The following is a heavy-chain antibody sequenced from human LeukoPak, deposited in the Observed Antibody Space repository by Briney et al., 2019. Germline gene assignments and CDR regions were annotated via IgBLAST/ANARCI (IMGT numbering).Heavy chain of an antibody. CDR2: ISGGADYI. V-gene: IGHV3-23*01. J-gene: IGHJ4*02. CDR1: GFTLRNYA. Sequence: PGGSLRLSCAASGFTLRNYAMNWVCQGPGKGLEWVSGISGGADYIYYADSVKGRFTISRDSSRNTVYLKMNSLRDEDSAVYYGASDEYSGYGYYFDYWGQGTRVTVSS. D-gene: IGHD5-12*01. CDR3: ASDEYSGYGYYFDY.